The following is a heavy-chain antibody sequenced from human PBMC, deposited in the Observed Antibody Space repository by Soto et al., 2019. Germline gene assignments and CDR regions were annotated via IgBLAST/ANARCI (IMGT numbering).Heavy chain of an antibody. V-gene: IGHV1-18*03. CDR2: ISAYNGNT. CDR3: ARGPGYYFDY. Sequence: ASVKVSCKASGYTFTNFGISWVRQAPGQGLERMGWISAYNGNTNYAQNFQGRVTMTTDTSTSTAYMELRSLRAEDMAVYYCARGPGYYFDYWGQGTLVTVSS. CDR1: GYTFTNFG. J-gene: IGHJ4*02.